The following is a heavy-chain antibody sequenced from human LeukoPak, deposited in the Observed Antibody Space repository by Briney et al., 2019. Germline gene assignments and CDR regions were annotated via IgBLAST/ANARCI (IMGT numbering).Heavy chain of an antibody. CDR2: ISSSSSYI. Sequence: KPGGSLRLSCAASGFTFSSYSMNWVRQAPGKGLEWVSSISSSSSYIYYADSVKGRFTISRDNAKNSLYLQMNSLRAEDTAVYYCARDTSYYGDYGYFDYWGQGTLVTVTP. CDR3: ARDTSYYGDYGYFDY. D-gene: IGHD4-17*01. J-gene: IGHJ4*02. V-gene: IGHV3-21*01. CDR1: GFTFSSYS.